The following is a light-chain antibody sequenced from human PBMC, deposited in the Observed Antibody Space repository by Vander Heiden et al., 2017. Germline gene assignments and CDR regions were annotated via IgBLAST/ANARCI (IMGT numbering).Light chain of an antibody. V-gene: IGLV2-14*03. CDR1: SSDVGLYKF. Sequence: QSALTPPASVSGSPAQSITISCTGTSSDVGLYKFVSWYQQHPGKAPKLIIYDVASRPSGVSNRFSGSKSGNTASLTISGLQAEDEADYSCSSLTASSTLVFGGGTKVTVL. CDR2: DVA. CDR3: SSLTASSTLV. J-gene: IGLJ3*02.